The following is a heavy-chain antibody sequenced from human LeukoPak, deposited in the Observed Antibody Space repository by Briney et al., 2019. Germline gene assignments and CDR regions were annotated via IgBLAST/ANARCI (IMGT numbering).Heavy chain of an antibody. Sequence: GGSLRLSCAASGFTLRSYTMNWVRQAPGKGLEWVSSIGISSNKIYYADSVKGRFIISRDNAKNSLYLQMNSLRAEDTAVYYCARALDYYDSSGRIDYWGQGTLVTVSS. CDR3: ARALDYYDSSGRIDY. CDR1: GFTLRSYT. J-gene: IGHJ4*02. V-gene: IGHV3-21*01. CDR2: IGISSNKI. D-gene: IGHD3-22*01.